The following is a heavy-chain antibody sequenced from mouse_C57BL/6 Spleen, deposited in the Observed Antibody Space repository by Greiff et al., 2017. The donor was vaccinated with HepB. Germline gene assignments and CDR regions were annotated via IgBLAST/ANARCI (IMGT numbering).Heavy chain of an antibody. CDR2: ISSGSSSI. Sequence: EVQLVESGGGLVKPGGSLKLSCAASGFTFSDYGMHWVRQAPEKGLEWVAYISSGSSSIYYADTVKGRFTISRDIAKNTLFLQMTSLRSEDTAMYYCARDYGSDWYFDVWGTGTTVTVSS. V-gene: IGHV5-17*01. CDR1: GFTFSDYG. J-gene: IGHJ1*03. D-gene: IGHD1-1*01. CDR3: ARDYGSDWYFDV.